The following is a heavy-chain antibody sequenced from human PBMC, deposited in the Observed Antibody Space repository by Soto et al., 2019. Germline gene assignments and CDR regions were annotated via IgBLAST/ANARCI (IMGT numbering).Heavy chain of an antibody. J-gene: IGHJ4*02. V-gene: IGHV4-59*08. Sequence: SETLSLTCTVSGGSISPYYWSWIRQPPGKGLEWIGYIYYSGSTTYNPSLKSRANISVDTSQNQFSLNLSSVTAADTAVYYCARLGGYYQAFDSWGQGTLVTVSS. CDR3: ARLGGYYQAFDS. D-gene: IGHD3-22*01. CDR1: GGSISPYY. CDR2: IYYSGST.